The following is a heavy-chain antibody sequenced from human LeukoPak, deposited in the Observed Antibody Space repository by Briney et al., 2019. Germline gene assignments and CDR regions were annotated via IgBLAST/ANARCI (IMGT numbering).Heavy chain of an antibody. Sequence: GGSLRLSCAASGFTFSSYEMNWVRQGPGKGLEWVSYISSSGSTKYYADSVKGRFTISRDNAKKSLYLQMNSLRGEDTAVYYCARNSQAAFDIWGQGTMVTVSS. CDR1: GFTFSSYE. CDR3: ARNSQAAFDI. J-gene: IGHJ3*02. V-gene: IGHV3-48*03. CDR2: ISSSGSTK. D-gene: IGHD2/OR15-2a*01.